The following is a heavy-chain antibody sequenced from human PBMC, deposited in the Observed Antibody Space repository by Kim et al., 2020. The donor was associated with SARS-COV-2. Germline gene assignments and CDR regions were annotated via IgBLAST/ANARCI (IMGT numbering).Heavy chain of an antibody. D-gene: IGHD4-17*01. CDR1: GFTVSSNY. Sequence: GGSLRLSCAASGFTVSSNYMSWVRQAPGKGLEWVSVIYSGGNTYYADSVKGRFTISRDNSKNTLYLQMNSLRAEDTAVYYCARANYGDYGRYGWFDPWGQGTLVTVSS. J-gene: IGHJ5*02. V-gene: IGHV3-66*01. CDR3: ARANYGDYGRYGWFDP. CDR2: IYSGGNT.